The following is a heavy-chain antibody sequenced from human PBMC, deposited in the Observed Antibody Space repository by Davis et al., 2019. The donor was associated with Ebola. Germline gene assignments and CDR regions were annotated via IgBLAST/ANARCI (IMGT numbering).Heavy chain of an antibody. Sequence: SETLSLTCAVYGGSFSGYYWSWIRQPPGKGLEWIGEINHSGSTNYNPSLKSRVTISVDTSKNQFSLKLSSVTAADTAVYYCARGVLRFLEWFDWFDPWGQGTLVTVSS. CDR2: INHSGST. CDR1: GGSFSGYY. D-gene: IGHD3-3*01. CDR3: ARGVLRFLEWFDWFDP. J-gene: IGHJ5*02. V-gene: IGHV4-34*01.